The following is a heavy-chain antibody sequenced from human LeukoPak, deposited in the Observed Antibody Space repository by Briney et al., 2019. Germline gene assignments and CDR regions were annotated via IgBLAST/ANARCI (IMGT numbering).Heavy chain of an antibody. J-gene: IGHJ3*02. CDR3: ARVRDGYNDAYDI. CDR2: NSAYNGNT. D-gene: IGHD5-24*01. Sequence: ASVKVSCKASGYTFTSYGISWVRQAPGQGLEWMGWNSAYNGNTNYAQKLQGRVTMTRDTSTSTVYMELGSLKSEDTAVYYCARVRDGYNDAYDIWGQGTMVTVSS. CDR1: GYTFTSYG. V-gene: IGHV1-18*01.